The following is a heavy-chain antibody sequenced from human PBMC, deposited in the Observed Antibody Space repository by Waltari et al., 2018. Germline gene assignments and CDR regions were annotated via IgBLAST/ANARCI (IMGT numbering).Heavy chain of an antibody. V-gene: IGHV3-48*03. CDR3: TRGGNYYFDY. J-gene: IGHJ4*02. CDR2: LSTGGATM. D-gene: IGHD5-12*01. Sequence: EVQLVESGGALVQPGGSLRLSCTASGFRFSDYEMNWVRQAPGKGLEWVSYLSTGGATMYYADSVKGRFTISRDNAQNTVYLEMNSLRAEDTAVYFCTRGGNYYFDYWGRGTLVTVSS. CDR1: GFRFSDYE.